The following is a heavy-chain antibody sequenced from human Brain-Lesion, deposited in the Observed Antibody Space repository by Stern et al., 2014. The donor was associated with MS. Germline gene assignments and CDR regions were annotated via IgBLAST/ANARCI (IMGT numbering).Heavy chain of an antibody. J-gene: IGHJ4*02. V-gene: IGHV1-24*01. CDR3: ATLSPGAGGNYYRHFDY. CDR2: FDPEDGET. CDR1: GYTLTELS. Sequence: QVQLVESGAEVKKPGASVKVSCKVSGYTLTELSMHWVRQAPRKGLEWMGGFDPEDGETIDAQKFPGRVTMPEDTSTDTAYMELSSLRSEDTAVYYCATLSPGAGGNYYRHFDYWGQGTLVTVSS. D-gene: IGHD1-26*01.